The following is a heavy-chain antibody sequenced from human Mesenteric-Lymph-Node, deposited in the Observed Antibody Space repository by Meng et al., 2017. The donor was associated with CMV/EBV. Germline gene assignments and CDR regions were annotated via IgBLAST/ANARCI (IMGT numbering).Heavy chain of an antibody. Sequence: GESLKISCTASGFTFSDYCMRWVRQAPGKGLEWVANIEQVGSEKYYVGSVRGRFTISRDNAKNSLYLQMNSLRAEDTAVYYCARDSDDYDFWSAYYTDAFDFWGQGTTVTVSS. CDR3: ARDSDDYDFWSAYYTDAFDF. J-gene: IGHJ3*01. CDR1: GFTFSDYC. CDR2: IEQVGSEK. D-gene: IGHD3-3*01. V-gene: IGHV3-7*01.